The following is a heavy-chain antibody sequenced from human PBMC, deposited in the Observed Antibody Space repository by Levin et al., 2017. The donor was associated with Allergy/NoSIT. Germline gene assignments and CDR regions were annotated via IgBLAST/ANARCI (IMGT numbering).Heavy chain of an antibody. CDR1: GVSIGSRSYY. CDR2: IYYSGST. Sequence: PSETLSLTCTVSGVSIGSRSYYWGWIRQPPGKGLEWIGSIYYSGSTYYNPSLKSRLTISVDTAKNQFSLKLTSVTAADTAVYYCARRFAASSNWDFDYWGQGTLVTVSS. J-gene: IGHJ4*02. CDR3: ARRFAASSNWDFDY. V-gene: IGHV4-39*01. D-gene: IGHD4-11*01.